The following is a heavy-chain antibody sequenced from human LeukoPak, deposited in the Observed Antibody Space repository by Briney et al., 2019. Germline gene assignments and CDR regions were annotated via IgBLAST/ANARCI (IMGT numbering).Heavy chain of an antibody. D-gene: IGHD3-10*01. CDR3: ARDGPNRNYYGSGSKLDY. CDR2: ISAYNSNR. Sequence: ASVKVSCKASGYTFTSYGISWVRQAPGHGVEWVGWISAYNSNRNYAQKLQGTVTMTTDTSTSTAYMELRSLRSDDTAVYYCARDGPNRNYYGSGSKLDYWGQGTLVTVSS. V-gene: IGHV1-18*01. CDR1: GYTFTSYG. J-gene: IGHJ4*02.